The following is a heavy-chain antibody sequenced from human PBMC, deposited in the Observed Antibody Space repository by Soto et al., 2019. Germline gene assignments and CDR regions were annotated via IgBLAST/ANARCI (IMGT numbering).Heavy chain of an antibody. Sequence: QITLKESGPTLVKPTQTLTLTCTFSGFSLSTSGVGVGWIRQPPGKALEWLALIYWDDDKRYSPSLKSRLTITKDTSKNQVVLTMTNMDPVDTATYYCAHRPSYCSGGSCCGGAYYFDYWGQGTLVTVSS. D-gene: IGHD2-15*01. CDR2: IYWDDDK. V-gene: IGHV2-5*02. CDR1: GFSLSTSGVG. CDR3: AHRPSYCSGGSCCGGAYYFDY. J-gene: IGHJ4*02.